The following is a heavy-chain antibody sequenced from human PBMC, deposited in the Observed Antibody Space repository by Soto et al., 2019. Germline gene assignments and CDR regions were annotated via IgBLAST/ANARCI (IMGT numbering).Heavy chain of an antibody. CDR1: GYSFTSYW. CDR2: IDPSDSYT. V-gene: IGHV5-10-1*01. D-gene: IGHD6-6*01. Sequence: PGESLKISCKGSGYSFTSYWISWVRQMPGKGLEWMGRIDPSDSYTNYSPSFQGHVTISADKSISTAYPQWSSLKASDTAMYYCARIIAARPGLNYYGMDVWGQGTTVTVSS. J-gene: IGHJ6*02. CDR3: ARIIAARPGLNYYGMDV.